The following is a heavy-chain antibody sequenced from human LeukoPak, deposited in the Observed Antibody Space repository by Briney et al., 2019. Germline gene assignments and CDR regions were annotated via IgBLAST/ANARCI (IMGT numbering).Heavy chain of an antibody. CDR1: GFTFSSYA. Sequence: GGSLRLSCAASGFTFSSYAMSWVRQAPGKGLEWVSAISGSGGSTYYADSVKGRFTISRDNSRNTLYLRMDSLRAEDTAVYYCAKGSVAGYYDSSYYFDYWGQGTLVTVSS. CDR2: ISGSGGST. V-gene: IGHV3-23*01. J-gene: IGHJ4*02. D-gene: IGHD3-22*01. CDR3: AKGSVAGYYDSSYYFDY.